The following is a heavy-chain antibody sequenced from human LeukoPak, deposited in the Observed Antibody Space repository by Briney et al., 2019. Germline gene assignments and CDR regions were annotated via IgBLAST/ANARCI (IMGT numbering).Heavy chain of an antibody. Sequence: AGGSLRLSCAASGFTFSSYAMSWVRQAPGKGLQWVSGISSSGASAFYADSVKGRFTISRDKSKNTLYMEMISLRAEDTAVYYCARDDIAVAGTGFDYWGQGTLVTVSS. CDR2: ISSSGASA. D-gene: IGHD6-19*01. CDR1: GFTFSSYA. J-gene: IGHJ4*02. CDR3: ARDDIAVAGTGFDY. V-gene: IGHV3-23*01.